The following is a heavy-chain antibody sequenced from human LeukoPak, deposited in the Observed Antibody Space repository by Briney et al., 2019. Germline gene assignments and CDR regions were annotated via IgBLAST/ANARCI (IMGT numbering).Heavy chain of an antibody. J-gene: IGHJ4*02. V-gene: IGHV3-30*18. CDR2: ISYDGSNK. D-gene: IGHD3-3*01. CDR1: GFTFSSYG. CDR3: AKDFRVAGLGY. Sequence: PGGSLRLSCAASGFTFSSYGMHWVRQAPGKGLEWVAVISYDGSNKYYADSVKGRFTISRDNSKNTLYLQMNSLRAEDTAVYYCAKDFRVAGLGYWGQGTLVTVSS.